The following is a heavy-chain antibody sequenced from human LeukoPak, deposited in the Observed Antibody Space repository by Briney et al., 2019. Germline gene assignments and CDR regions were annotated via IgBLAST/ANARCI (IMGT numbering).Heavy chain of an antibody. Sequence: SETLSLTCTVSGSMYNYYWSWIRQPPGKGLEWIGYIHYNGNTNYSPSLKSRVTMSLDTSKNQVSLNLNSVTAADTAVYYCARHISSGSGTYAHFDYWGQGTLVTVSS. CDR2: IHYNGNT. CDR3: ARHISSGSGTYAHFDY. J-gene: IGHJ4*02. V-gene: IGHV4-59*08. CDR1: GSMYNYY. D-gene: IGHD1-26*01.